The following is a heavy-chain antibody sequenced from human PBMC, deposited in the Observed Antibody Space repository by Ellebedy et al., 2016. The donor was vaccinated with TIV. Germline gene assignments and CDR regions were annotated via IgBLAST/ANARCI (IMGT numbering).Heavy chain of an antibody. J-gene: IGHJ6*02. V-gene: IGHV4-39*01. CDR2: VHFTCPT. CDR3: ATARRDPLYYGVDV. Sequence: MPSETLSLTCTVSGCSISSKTLHWGCFRQPPEKGLDCIGTVHFTCPTYYNPSFSSRVTISADTSNNQFSLRLTSVTAADKAVYYCATARRDPLYYGVDVWGRGTTVTVSS. CDR1: GCSISSKTLH. D-gene: IGHD6-13*01.